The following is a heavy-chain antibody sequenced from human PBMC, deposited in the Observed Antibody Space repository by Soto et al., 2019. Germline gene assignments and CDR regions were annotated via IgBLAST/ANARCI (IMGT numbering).Heavy chain of an antibody. J-gene: IGHJ4*02. CDR3: ARESEDLTSNFDY. Sequence: EVQLVESGGGLVKPGGSLRLSCAASGFTFTSYSMNGVRQAPGKGLEWVSSISSTTNYIYYGDSMKGRFTISRDNAKNSLYLEMNSLRAEDTAGYYCARESEDLTSNFDYWGQGPLVTVSS. CDR2: ISSTTNYI. V-gene: IGHV3-21*06. CDR1: GFTFTSYS.